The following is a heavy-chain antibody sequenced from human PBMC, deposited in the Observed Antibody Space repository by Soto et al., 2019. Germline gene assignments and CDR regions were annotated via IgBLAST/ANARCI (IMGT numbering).Heavy chain of an antibody. CDR3: ALRRVAYADF. V-gene: IGHV3-53*01. Sequence: PGGSLRLSCAASEFTVTNNEMSWVRQAPGKGLEWVSILYSGGNTYYADSVEGRFTISRDGSKNTLYLHMSSLRAEDTAVYYCALRRVAYADFWGQGTRVTVSS. CDR1: EFTVTNNE. J-gene: IGHJ4*02. D-gene: IGHD2-2*01. CDR2: LYSGGNT.